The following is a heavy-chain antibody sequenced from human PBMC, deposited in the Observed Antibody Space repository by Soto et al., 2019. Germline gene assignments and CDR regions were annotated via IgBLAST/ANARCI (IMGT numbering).Heavy chain of an antibody. D-gene: IGHD3-10*01. V-gene: IGHV3-21*01. J-gene: IGHJ5*02. Sequence: GGSLRLSCAASGFTFSSYSMDWVRQAPGKGLEWVSSISSSSSYIYYADSVKGRFTISRDNAKNSLYLQMNSLRAEDTAVYYCARGFYYYGSGTQFDPWGQGTLVTVSS. CDR2: ISSSSSYI. CDR3: ARGFYYYGSGTQFDP. CDR1: GFTFSSYS.